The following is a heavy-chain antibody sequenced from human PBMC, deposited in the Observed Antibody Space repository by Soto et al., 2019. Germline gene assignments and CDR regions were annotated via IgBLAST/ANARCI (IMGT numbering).Heavy chain of an antibody. Sequence: PSVKVSCKASGGTFSSYAISWVRQAPGQGLEWMGGIIPIFGTANYAQKFQGRVTITADKSTSTAYMELSSLRSEDTAVYYGARTVYSGYAWYYFDYWGQTTLVTVSS. V-gene: IGHV1-69*06. CDR1: GGTFSSYA. D-gene: IGHD5-12*01. J-gene: IGHJ4*02. CDR2: IIPIFGTA. CDR3: ARTVYSGYAWYYFDY.